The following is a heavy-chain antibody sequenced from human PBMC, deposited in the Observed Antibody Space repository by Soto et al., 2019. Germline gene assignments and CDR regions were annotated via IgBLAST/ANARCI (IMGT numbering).Heavy chain of an antibody. CDR2: IYTSGST. J-gene: IGHJ6*02. V-gene: IGHV4-4*07. CDR3: ARDPDSSSSPAWPWYYGMDV. CDR1: GGSISSYY. D-gene: IGHD6-6*01. Sequence: QVQLQESGPGLVKPSETLSLTCTVSGGSISSYYWSWIRQPAGKGLEWIGRIYTSGSTNYNPSLKSRVTMSVDTSKNQFSLKLSSVTAADTAVYFCARDPDSSSSPAWPWYYGMDVWGQGTTVTVSS.